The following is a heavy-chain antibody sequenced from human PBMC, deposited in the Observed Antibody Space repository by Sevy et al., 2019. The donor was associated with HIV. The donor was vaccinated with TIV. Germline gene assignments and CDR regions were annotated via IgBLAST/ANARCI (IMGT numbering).Heavy chain of an antibody. D-gene: IGHD6-19*01. J-gene: IGHJ4*02. CDR3: ARDKGWSIGEFDY. CDR1: RDSVSSNSAA. CDR2: TYYRSKWYN. Sequence: SQTLFTCAISRDSVSSNSAAWNWIRQSPSRGLEWLGRTYYRSKWYNDYAVSVKSRITINPDTSKNQFSLQLNSVTPEDTAVYYCARDKGWSIGEFDYWGQGTLVTVSS. V-gene: IGHV6-1*01.